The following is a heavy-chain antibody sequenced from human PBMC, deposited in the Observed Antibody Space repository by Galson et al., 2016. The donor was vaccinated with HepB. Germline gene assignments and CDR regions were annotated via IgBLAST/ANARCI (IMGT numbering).Heavy chain of an antibody. J-gene: IGHJ4*02. CDR1: GFTFSDYV. D-gene: IGHD4-11*01. CDR2: LSGSVGST. CDR3: VKFHDYSNRFDY. V-gene: IGHV3-23*01. Sequence: SLRLSCAASGFTFSDYVMNWVRQAPGKGLEWVSSLSGSVGSTYYADSVRGRFTISRDNSKNTLFLQMNSLRAEDTALYYCVKFHDYSNRFDYWGQGTLVTVSS.